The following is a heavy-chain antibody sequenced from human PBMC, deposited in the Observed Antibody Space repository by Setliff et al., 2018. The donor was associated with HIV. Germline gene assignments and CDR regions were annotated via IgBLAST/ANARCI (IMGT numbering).Heavy chain of an antibody. Sequence: PGGSLRLSCAASGFRFNIYAMTWVRQAPGKGLQWVSSISSSGSYIYYADSVKGRFTISRDNAKNSLFLQMNSLRAEDTAICYCARARIPGSGYYYYYMDVWGKGTTVTVSS. CDR2: ISSSGSYI. D-gene: IGHD1-20*01. CDR3: ARARIPGSGYYYYYMDV. V-gene: IGHV3-21*01. CDR1: GFRFNIYA. J-gene: IGHJ6*03.